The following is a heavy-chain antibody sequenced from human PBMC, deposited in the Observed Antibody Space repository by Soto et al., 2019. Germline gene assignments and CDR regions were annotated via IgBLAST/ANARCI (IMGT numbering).Heavy chain of an antibody. Sequence: WGVLRLSCAASGFNLSHPWMTWVRQAAGKGLQWVGRIKSKTDGGTADYAAPVKGRFTISRDDSKNTVYLQMNSLKTEDTAVYYCTTGIYYDILTGYHDVAYWGQGTLVTVSS. CDR1: GFNLSHPW. J-gene: IGHJ4*02. CDR2: IKSKTDGGTA. D-gene: IGHD3-9*01. V-gene: IGHV3-15*01. CDR3: TTGIYYDILTGYHDVAY.